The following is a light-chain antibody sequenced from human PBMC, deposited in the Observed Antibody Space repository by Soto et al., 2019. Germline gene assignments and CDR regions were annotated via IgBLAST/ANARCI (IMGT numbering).Light chain of an antibody. CDR2: EVG. J-gene: IGLJ1*01. CDR1: SSDVGGHNH. V-gene: IGLV2-14*01. CDR3: NSYTSSSTHV. Sequence: QSVLTQPASVAGSPGQSITISCTGSSSDVGGHNHVSWYQQHAGKAPKLMIYEVGNRPSGVSNRFSGSKSGNTASLTISGFQAEDEADYYCNSYTSSSTHVFGTGTKLTVL.